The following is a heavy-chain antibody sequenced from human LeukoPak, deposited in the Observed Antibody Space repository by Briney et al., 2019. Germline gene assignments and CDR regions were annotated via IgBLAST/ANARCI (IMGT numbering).Heavy chain of an antibody. D-gene: IGHD4-17*01. CDR2: IYYSGST. J-gene: IGHJ4*02. CDR3: ARETTVTTGSFDY. CDR1: GGSISSYY. Sequence: SETLSLTCTVSGGSISSYYWSWIRQPPGKGLEWIGYIYYSGSTNYNPSLKSRVTISVDTSKNQFSLKLSSVTAADTAVYYCARETTVTTGSFDYWGQGTLVTVSS. V-gene: IGHV4-59*01.